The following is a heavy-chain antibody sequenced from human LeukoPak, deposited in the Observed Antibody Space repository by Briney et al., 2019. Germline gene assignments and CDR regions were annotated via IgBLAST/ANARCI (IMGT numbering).Heavy chain of an antibody. D-gene: IGHD3-3*01. Sequence: SETLSLTCTVSGGSISSYYWSWIRQHPGKGLEWIGYIYYSGSTYYNPSLKSRVTISVDTSKNQFSLKLSSVTAADTAVYYCAREPPYYDFWSGYDHYGMDVWGQGTTVAVSS. CDR2: IYYSGST. J-gene: IGHJ6*02. V-gene: IGHV4-59*06. CDR3: AREPPYYDFWSGYDHYGMDV. CDR1: GGSISSYY.